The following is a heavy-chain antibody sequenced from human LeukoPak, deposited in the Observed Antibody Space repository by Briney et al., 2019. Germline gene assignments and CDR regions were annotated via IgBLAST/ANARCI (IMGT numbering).Heavy chain of an antibody. J-gene: IGHJ4*02. D-gene: IGHD1-26*01. CDR2: ISAYNGDT. Sequence: VASVKVSCKASGGTFSSYAISWVRQAPGQGLEWMGWISAYNGDTDYAQKLQGRITMTTDTSTSTAYMELRSLRSDDTAVYYCARELRTRGVGANLGYWGQGTLVTVSS. CDR3: ARELRTRGVGANLGY. V-gene: IGHV1-18*01. CDR1: GGTFSSYA.